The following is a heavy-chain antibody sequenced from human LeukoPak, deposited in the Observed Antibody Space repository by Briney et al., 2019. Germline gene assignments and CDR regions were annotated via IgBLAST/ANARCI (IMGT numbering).Heavy chain of an antibody. J-gene: IGHJ6*02. CDR3: ARGGRYFDYYYYYGMDV. V-gene: IGHV4-34*01. CDR2: INHSGST. Sequence: SETLSLTCAVYGGSFSGYYWSWIRQPPGKGLEWIGEINHSGSTNYNPSLKSRVTISVDTSKNQFSLKLSSVTAADTAVYYCARGGRYFDYYYYYGMDVWGQGTTVTVSS. D-gene: IGHD3-9*01. CDR1: GGSFSGYY.